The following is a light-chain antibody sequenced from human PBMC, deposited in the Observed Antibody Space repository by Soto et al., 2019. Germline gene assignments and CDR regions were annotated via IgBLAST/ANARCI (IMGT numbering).Light chain of an antibody. V-gene: IGKV1-5*01. Sequence: DIQMTQFPSTLSAFVGDRVTITCRASQSIGTWLAWYQQKPGKAPKLLIYDASTLESGVPSRFSGSGSGTEFTLIISSLQPDDFATYYCQQYDTYSMYTFGQGTKVDIK. CDR2: DAS. CDR1: QSIGTW. CDR3: QQYDTYSMYT. J-gene: IGKJ2*01.